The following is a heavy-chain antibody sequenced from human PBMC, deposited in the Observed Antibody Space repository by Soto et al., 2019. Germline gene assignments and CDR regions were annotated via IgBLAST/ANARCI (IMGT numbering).Heavy chain of an antibody. CDR2: IWYDGSNK. D-gene: IGHD1-1*01. CDR1: GFTFSSYG. CDR3: ARASRTMDNCYFDY. Sequence: GGSLRLSCAASGFTFSSYGMHWVRQAPGKGLEWVAVIWYDGSNKYYADSVKGRFTISRDNSKNTLYLQMNSLRAEDTAVYYCARASRTMDNCYFDYWGQGTLVTVSS. V-gene: IGHV3-33*08. J-gene: IGHJ4*02.